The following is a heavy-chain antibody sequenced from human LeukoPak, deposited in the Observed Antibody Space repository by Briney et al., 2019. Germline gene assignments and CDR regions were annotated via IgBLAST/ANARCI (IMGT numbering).Heavy chain of an antibody. CDR1: GGSISSSGYF. CDR3: ARHEYSGSYYGLSWFDP. V-gene: IGHV4-39*01. D-gene: IGHD1-26*01. J-gene: IGHJ5*02. Sequence: PSETLSLTCTVSGGSISSSGYFWGWIRQPPGKGLEWIASIYYSGSTYYNPSLKSRVTISVDTSKNQLSLKLSSLTAADTAVYYCARHEYSGSYYGLSWFDPWGQGTLVTVSS. CDR2: IYYSGST.